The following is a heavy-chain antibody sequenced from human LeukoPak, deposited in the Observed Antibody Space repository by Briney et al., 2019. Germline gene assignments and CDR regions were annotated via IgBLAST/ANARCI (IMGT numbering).Heavy chain of an antibody. CDR2: IKSKTDGGTT. V-gene: IGHV3-15*01. CDR3: TTFLSPYYYYGMDV. Sequence: GSLRLSCAASGFTFSNAWMSWVRQAPGKGLEWVGRIKSKTDGGTTDYAAPVKGRFTISRDDSKNTLYLQMNSLKTEDTAVYYCTTFLSPYYYYGMDVWGKGTTVTVSS. J-gene: IGHJ6*04. CDR1: GFTFSNAW.